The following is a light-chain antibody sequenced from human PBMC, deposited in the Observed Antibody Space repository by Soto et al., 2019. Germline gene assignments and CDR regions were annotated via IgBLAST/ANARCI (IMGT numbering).Light chain of an antibody. CDR3: QTWGTGNWV. Sequence: QLVLTQSPSASASLGAWVTLTCTLSSGHSSYAIAWHQQQPEKGPRYLMKLNSDGSHSKGDGIPDRFSGSSSGAERYLTISSLQSEDEADYYCQTWGTGNWVFGGGTKLTVL. V-gene: IGLV4-69*01. J-gene: IGLJ3*02. CDR1: SGHSSYA. CDR2: LNSDGSH.